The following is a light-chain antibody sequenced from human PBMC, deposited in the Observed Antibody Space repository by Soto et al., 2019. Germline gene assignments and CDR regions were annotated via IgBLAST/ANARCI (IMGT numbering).Light chain of an antibody. CDR2: EVI. Sequence: QSALTQPASVSGSPGQSITISCTGTSSDIGTYNSVSWYQHHPGKAPKLLIFEVIDRPSGVSDRFSGSKSGNTASLTISGLLPEDEADYYCCSYTSTYTLVFGGGTKVTVL. V-gene: IGLV2-14*01. CDR1: SSDIGTYNS. J-gene: IGLJ3*02. CDR3: CSYTSTYTLV.